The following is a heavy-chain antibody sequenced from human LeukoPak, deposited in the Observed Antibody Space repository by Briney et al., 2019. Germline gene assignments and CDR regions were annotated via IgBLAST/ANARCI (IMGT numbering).Heavy chain of an antibody. CDR3: ARDLGSYDILTGFDY. D-gene: IGHD3-9*01. CDR1: GFTFSSYS. CDR2: ISSSSSYI. J-gene: IGHJ4*02. Sequence: GGSLRLSCAASGFTFSSYSMNWVRQAPGKGLEWVSSISSSSSYIYYADSVKGRFTISRDNAENSLYLQMNSLRAEDTAVYYCARDLGSYDILTGFDYWGQGTLVTVSS. V-gene: IGHV3-21*01.